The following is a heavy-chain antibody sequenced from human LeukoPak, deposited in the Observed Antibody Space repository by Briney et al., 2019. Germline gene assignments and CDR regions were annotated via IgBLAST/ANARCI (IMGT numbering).Heavy chain of an antibody. CDR2: INPNNGGT. CDR1: GYIFTVYY. CDR3: ARAPAYCGGDCYFY. Sequence: GASVKVSCKASGYIFTVYYMHWVRQAPGQGLEWMGRINPNNGGTYYSQKFQGRVTMTRDTSITTAYMELSRLRSDDTAVYYCARAPAYCGGDCYFYWGQGTLVTVSS. D-gene: IGHD2-21*02. V-gene: IGHV1-2*06. J-gene: IGHJ4*02.